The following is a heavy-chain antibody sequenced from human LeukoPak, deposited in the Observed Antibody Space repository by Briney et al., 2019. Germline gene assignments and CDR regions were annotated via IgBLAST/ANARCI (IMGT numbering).Heavy chain of an antibody. CDR3: ARGSVWFGELLFDY. J-gene: IGHJ4*02. D-gene: IGHD3-10*01. V-gene: IGHV3-53*01. Sequence: GGSLRLSCAASGFTVSSNYMSWVRQAPGKGLEWVSVIYSGGSTYYADSVKGRITISRDNSKNTLYLQMNSLRAEDTAVYYCARGSVWFGELLFDYWGQGTLVTVSS. CDR1: GFTVSSNY. CDR2: IYSGGST.